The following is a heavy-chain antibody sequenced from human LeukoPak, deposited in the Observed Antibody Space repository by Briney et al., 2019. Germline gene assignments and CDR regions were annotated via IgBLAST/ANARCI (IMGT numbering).Heavy chain of an antibody. D-gene: IGHD4-17*01. CDR1: GFTFSSYS. V-gene: IGHV3-48*01. Sequence: PGGSLRLSCAASGFTFSSYSMNWVRQAPGKGLELGSFISSSRSTIYYAASVKGRFTISRDNSKNTLYLQMNSLRAEDTAVYYCARYGPYDYWGQGTLVTVSS. CDR3: ARYGPYDY. J-gene: IGHJ4*02. CDR2: ISSSRSTI.